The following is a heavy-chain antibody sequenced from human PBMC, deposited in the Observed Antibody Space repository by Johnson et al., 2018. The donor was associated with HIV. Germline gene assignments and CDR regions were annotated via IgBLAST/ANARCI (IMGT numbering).Heavy chain of an antibody. V-gene: IGHV3-30*14. CDR3: ASEWGSWHAVDI. CDR2: ISYDGSNK. CDR1: GFTFSSYA. Sequence: QVQLVESGGGVVQPGRSLRLSCAASGFTFSSYAMHWVRQAPGKGLEWVAVISYDGSNKYYADSVKGRFTISRDNSKNTLYLQMNSLRAEDTAGYYCASEWGSWHAVDIWGQGTMVTVSS. D-gene: IGHD7-27*01. J-gene: IGHJ3*02.